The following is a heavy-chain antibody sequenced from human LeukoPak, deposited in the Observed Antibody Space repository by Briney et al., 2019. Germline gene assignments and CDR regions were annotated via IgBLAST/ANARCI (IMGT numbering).Heavy chain of an antibody. CDR2: IYYSGST. J-gene: IGHJ6*03. D-gene: IGHD3-3*01. CDR3: ATSTIFGVVIDYYYYMDV. CDR1: GGSICSYY. Sequence: SETLSLTCTVSGGSICSYYWSWIRQPPGKGLEWIGYIYYSGSTNYNPSLKSRVTISVDTSKNQFSLKLSSVTAADTAVYYCATSTIFGVVIDYYYYMDVWGKGTTVTVSS. V-gene: IGHV4-59*08.